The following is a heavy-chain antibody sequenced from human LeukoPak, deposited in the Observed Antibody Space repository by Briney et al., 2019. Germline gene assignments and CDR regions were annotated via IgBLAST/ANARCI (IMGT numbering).Heavy chain of an antibody. CDR3: ARPDGSGSYYGSSFDY. CDR2: IYYSGST. CDR1: GGSISSSSYY. D-gene: IGHD3-10*01. J-gene: IGHJ4*02. V-gene: IGHV4-39*01. Sequence: KASETLSLTCTVSGGSISSSSYYWGWIRQPPGKGLEWIGGIYYSGSTYYNPSLKSRVTISVDTSKNQFSLKLSSVTAADTAVYYCARPDGSGSYYGSSFDYWGQGTLVTVSS.